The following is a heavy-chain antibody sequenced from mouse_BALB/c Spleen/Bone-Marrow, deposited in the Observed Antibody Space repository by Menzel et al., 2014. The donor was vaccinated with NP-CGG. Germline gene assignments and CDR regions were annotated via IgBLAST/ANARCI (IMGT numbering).Heavy chain of an antibody. J-gene: IGHJ1*01. CDR3: ARDINYDIYWYFDV. Sequence: EVKLVESGGGLVQSGGSLRLSCATSGFTFTDYYMSWVRQPPGKALEWLGFIRNKAQGYTTEYGASVKGRFTISRDNSQSILYLQMNTLRAEDSTTYYCARDINYDIYWYFDVWGAGTTVTVSS. D-gene: IGHD2-4*01. CDR2: IRNKAQGYTT. V-gene: IGHV7-3*02. CDR1: GFTFTDYY.